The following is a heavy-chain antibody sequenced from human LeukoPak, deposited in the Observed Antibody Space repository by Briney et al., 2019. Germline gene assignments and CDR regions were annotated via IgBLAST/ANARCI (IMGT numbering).Heavy chain of an antibody. CDR2: IIPIFGTA. D-gene: IGHD1-7*01. Sequence: SVKVSCKASGYTFTGYYMHWVRQAPGQGLEWMGGIIPIFGTANYAQKFQGRVTITADESTSTAYMELSSLRSEDTAVYYCARAGTKGFDIWGQGTMVTVS. J-gene: IGHJ3*02. CDR3: ARAGTKGFDI. CDR1: GYTFTGYY. V-gene: IGHV1-69*13.